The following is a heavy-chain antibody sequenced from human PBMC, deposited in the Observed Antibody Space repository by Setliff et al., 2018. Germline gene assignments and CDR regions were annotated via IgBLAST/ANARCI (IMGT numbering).Heavy chain of an antibody. D-gene: IGHD2-2*01. CDR1: GGSFSGYY. V-gene: IGHV4-34*01. CDR2: INHSGST. Sequence: SETLSLTCDVYGGSFSGYYWSWIRQPPGKGLEWIGEINHSGSTNYNPSLKSRVTISVDTSKNQFSLKLRSVTAADTAVYYCARTSRNIVVVPAAVIYYYYYYMDVWGKGTTVTVSS. CDR3: ARTSRNIVVVPAAVIYYYYYYMDV. J-gene: IGHJ6*03.